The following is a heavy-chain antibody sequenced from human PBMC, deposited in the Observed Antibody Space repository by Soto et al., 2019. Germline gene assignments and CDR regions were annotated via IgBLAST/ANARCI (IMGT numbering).Heavy chain of an antibody. Sequence: PSETLSLTCAVSAGSLISGGYSWSWIRQPPGKGLQWIGHIYEGGNTYYTPSLESRVAISTDKSKNQFSLRLSSVTAADTAVYYCVRRSPEDAFDIWGQGTMVTVSS. J-gene: IGHJ3*02. V-gene: IGHV4-30-2*01. CDR2: IYEGGNT. CDR3: VRRSPEDAFDI. CDR1: AGSLISGGYS.